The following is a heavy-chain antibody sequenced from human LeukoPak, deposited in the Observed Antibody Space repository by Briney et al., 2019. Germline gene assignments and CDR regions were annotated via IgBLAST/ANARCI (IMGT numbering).Heavy chain of an antibody. D-gene: IGHD1-1*01. CDR2: INHSGST. V-gene: IGHV4-34*01. CDR3: ARGGGTLGTDNWFAP. J-gene: IGHJ5*02. Sequence: SETLSLTCAVYGGSFSGYYWSWIRQPPGKGLEWIGEINHSGSTNYNPSLKSRVTISVDTSKNQFSLKLSSVTAADTAVYSCARGGGTLGTDNWFAPWGQGTLVTVSS. CDR1: GGSFSGYY.